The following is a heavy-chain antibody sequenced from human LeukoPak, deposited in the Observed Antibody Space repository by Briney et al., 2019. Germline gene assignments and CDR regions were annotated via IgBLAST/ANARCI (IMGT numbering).Heavy chain of an antibody. Sequence: PSETLSLTCTVSGGSISSSSYYWSWIRPPPGKGLEWIGYIYYSGSTNCNPSLKSRVTTSVDTSKNQFSLKLSSVTAADTAVYYCARGHHPAAGNDIWGQGTLVTVSS. J-gene: IGHJ4*02. V-gene: IGHV4-61*01. CDR3: ARGHHPAAGNDI. CDR2: IYYSGST. D-gene: IGHD6-13*01. CDR1: GGSISSSSYY.